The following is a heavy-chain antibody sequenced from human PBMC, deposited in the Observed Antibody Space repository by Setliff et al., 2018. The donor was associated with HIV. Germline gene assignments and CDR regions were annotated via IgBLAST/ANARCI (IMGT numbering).Heavy chain of an antibody. CDR3: ARGFTAAAGPTGY. CDR1: GFTFSSYA. Sequence: GGSLRLSCAASGFTFSSYAMHWVRQAPGKGLEWVAVISYDGTNKYFADSVKGRFTISRDNPKNTLYLQMNSLRAEDTAVYYCARGFTAAAGPTGYWGQGTLVTVSS. V-gene: IGHV3-30-3*01. J-gene: IGHJ4*02. D-gene: IGHD6-13*01. CDR2: ISYDGTNK.